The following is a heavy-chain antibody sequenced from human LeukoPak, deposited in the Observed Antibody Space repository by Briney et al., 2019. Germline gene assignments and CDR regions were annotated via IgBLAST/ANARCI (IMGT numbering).Heavy chain of an antibody. CDR3: ARVFPYDSSGYAWFDP. J-gene: IGHJ5*02. CDR2: INAGNGNT. V-gene: IGHV1-3*01. Sequence: ASVKVSCKASGYTFTSYAMHWVRQAPGQRLEWIGWINAGNGNTKYSQKFQGRVTITRDTSASTAYMELSSLRSDDTAVYYCARVFPYDSSGYAWFDPWGQGTLVTVSS. D-gene: IGHD3-22*01. CDR1: GYTFTSYA.